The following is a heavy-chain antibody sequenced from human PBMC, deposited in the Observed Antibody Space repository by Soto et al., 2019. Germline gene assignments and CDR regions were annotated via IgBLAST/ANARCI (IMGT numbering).Heavy chain of an antibody. V-gene: IGHV3-30-3*01. Sequence: GGSLRLSCAASGFTFSSYAMHGFRQAPGKGLEWVAVISYDGSNKYYADSVKGRFTISRDNSKNTLYLQMNSLRAEDTAVYYYARDLGCGGDCYPLFDYWGQGTLVTVSS. CDR3: ARDLGCGGDCYPLFDY. D-gene: IGHD2-21*02. CDR2: ISYDGSNK. J-gene: IGHJ4*02. CDR1: GFTFSSYA.